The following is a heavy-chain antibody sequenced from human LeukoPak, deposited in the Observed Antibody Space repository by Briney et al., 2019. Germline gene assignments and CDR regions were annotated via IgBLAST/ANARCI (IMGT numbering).Heavy chain of an antibody. D-gene: IGHD6-19*01. Sequence: GGSLRLSCAASGFTFSSYWMSWVRQAPGKGLEWVANIKQDGSEKYYVDSVKGRFTISRDNAKNSLYLQMNSLRAEDTAVYYCARDAGRTSGWNDAFDIWGQGTMVTVSS. CDR1: GFTFSSYW. CDR2: IKQDGSEK. CDR3: ARDAGRTSGWNDAFDI. J-gene: IGHJ3*02. V-gene: IGHV3-7*01.